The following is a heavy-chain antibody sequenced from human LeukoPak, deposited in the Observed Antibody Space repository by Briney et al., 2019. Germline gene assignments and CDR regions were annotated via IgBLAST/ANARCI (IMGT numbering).Heavy chain of an antibody. D-gene: IGHD2/OR15-2a*01. CDR2: VSSSSSTI. V-gene: IGHV3-48*01. Sequence: PGGSLRLSCAASGFTFSSYEMNWVRQAPGKGLEWVSYVSSSSSTIYYADSVKGRFTTSRDNAKNSLYLQMNSLRAEDTAVYYCAIFLSYFDYWGQGTLVTVSS. CDR3: AIFLSYFDY. CDR1: GFTFSSYE. J-gene: IGHJ4*02.